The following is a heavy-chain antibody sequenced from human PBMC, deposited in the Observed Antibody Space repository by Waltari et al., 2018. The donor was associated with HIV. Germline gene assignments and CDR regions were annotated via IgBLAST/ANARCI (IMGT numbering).Heavy chain of an antibody. CDR3: ARDIVAPVGVKYYYGMDV. D-gene: IGHD5-12*01. V-gene: IGHV1-3*01. J-gene: IGHJ6*02. CDR2: INAGNGNT. CDR1: GYTFTSYA. Sequence: QVQLVQSGAEVKKPGASVKVSCKASGYTFTSYAMHWVRQAPGHRLEWMGWINAGNGNTKYSQKFQGRVTITRDTSASTAYMELSSLRSEDTAVYYCARDIVAPVGVKYYYGMDVWGQGTTVTVSS.